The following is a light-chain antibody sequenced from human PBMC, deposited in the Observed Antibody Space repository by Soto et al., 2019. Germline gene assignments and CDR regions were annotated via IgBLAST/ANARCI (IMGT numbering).Light chain of an antibody. CDR2: WAS. CDR1: QSVLYSSNNKNY. CDR3: QQYYSTPPWT. Sequence: DIVMTQSPDSLAVSLGERATINCKSSQSVLYSSNNKNYVAWYQQKPGQPPKLLIYWASTRESGVPDRFSGSGSGTDFTLTSSSLQAEDVAVYYCQQYYSTPPWTFCQGTKVQIK. J-gene: IGKJ1*01. V-gene: IGKV4-1*01.